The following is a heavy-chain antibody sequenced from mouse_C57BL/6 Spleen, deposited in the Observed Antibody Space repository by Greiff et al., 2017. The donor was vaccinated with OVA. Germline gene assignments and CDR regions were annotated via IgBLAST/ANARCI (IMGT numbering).Heavy chain of an antibody. J-gene: IGHJ4*01. Sequence: EVKLVESGGGLVKPGGSLKLSCAASGFTFSSYAMSWVRQTPEKRLEWVATISDGGSYTYYPDNVKGRFTISRDNAKNNLYLQMSHLKSEDTAMYYCARATGTRDYAMDYWGQGTSVTVSS. CDR2: ISDGGSYT. V-gene: IGHV5-4*03. CDR3: ARATGTRDYAMDY. D-gene: IGHD4-1*02. CDR1: GFTFSSYA.